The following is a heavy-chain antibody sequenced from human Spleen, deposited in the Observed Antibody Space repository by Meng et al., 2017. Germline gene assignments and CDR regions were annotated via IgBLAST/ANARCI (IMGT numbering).Heavy chain of an antibody. J-gene: IGHJ4*02. V-gene: IGHV4-34*01. CDR2: INHSGST. CDR3: ARGPTTMAHDFDY. D-gene: IGHD4-11*01. Sequence: QVQLREWGEGLLKPSETLSTPVVFCGGSFSDYYWSWLRQPPGKGLEWIGEINHSGSTNYNPSLESRATISVDTSQNNLSLKLSSVTAADSAVYYCARGPTTMAHDFDYWGQGTLVTVSS. CDR1: GGSFSDYY.